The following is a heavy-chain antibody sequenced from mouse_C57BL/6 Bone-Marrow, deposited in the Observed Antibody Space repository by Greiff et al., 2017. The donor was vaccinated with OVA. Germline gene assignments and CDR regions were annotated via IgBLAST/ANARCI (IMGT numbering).Heavy chain of an antibody. CDR2: ISSGGDYI. J-gene: IGHJ1*03. Sequence: EVMLVESGEGLVKPGGSLKLSCAASGFTFSSYAMSWVSQTPEKRLEWVAYISSGGDYIYYADTVKGRFTISRDNARNTLYLQMSSLKSEDTAMYYCTRGDYYYKSYFDVWGTGTTVTVSS. D-gene: IGHD1-1*01. CDR3: TRGDYYYKSYFDV. CDR1: GFTFSSYA. V-gene: IGHV5-9-1*02.